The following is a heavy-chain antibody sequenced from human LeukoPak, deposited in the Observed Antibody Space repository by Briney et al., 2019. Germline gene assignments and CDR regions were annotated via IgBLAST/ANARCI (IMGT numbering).Heavy chain of an antibody. CDR1: GFLLRARGTS. CDR3: ARSTGGVGWFDP. D-gene: IGHD2-8*02. J-gene: IGHJ5*02. Sequence: SGPALVKPPQTRTLTRTFSGFLLRARGTSVSWIRQPPGKALEWLALIHRDDDKYYSPSLKTRLTISKDTSKNQVVLTMTNMEPVDTATYYCARSTGGVGWFDPWGQGTLVTVSS. V-gene: IGHV2-70*01. CDR2: IHRDDDK.